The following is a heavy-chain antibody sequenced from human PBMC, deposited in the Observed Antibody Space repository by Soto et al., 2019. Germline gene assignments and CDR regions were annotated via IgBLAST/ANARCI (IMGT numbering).Heavy chain of an antibody. V-gene: IGHV3-21*01. CDR2: ISSSSSYI. Sequence: EVQLVESGGGLVKPGGSLRLSCAASGFTFSSYSMNWVRQAPGKGLEWVSSISSSSSYIYYADSVKGRFTISRDNAKNSLYLQMNSLTAEDTAVYYCARWGQQLADYYYYGMDVWGQGTTVTVSS. D-gene: IGHD6-13*01. CDR3: ARWGQQLADYYYYGMDV. J-gene: IGHJ6*02. CDR1: GFTFSSYS.